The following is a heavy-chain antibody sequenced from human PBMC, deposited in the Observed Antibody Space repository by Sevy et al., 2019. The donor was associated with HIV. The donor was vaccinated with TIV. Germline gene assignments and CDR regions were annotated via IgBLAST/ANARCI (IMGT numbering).Heavy chain of an antibody. CDR1: GFTFSNYV. Sequence: GGSLRLSCAASGFTFSNYVMSWVRQAPGKGLEWFSATSASGDSTYYADSVKGRFAISRDNSKNTLYLQMKSLTAEDTAVYYCAKDLIRSVTPGSLDYWGQGTLVTVSS. J-gene: IGHJ4*02. CDR3: AKDLIRSVTPGSLDY. CDR2: TSASGDST. D-gene: IGHD4-4*01. V-gene: IGHV3-23*01.